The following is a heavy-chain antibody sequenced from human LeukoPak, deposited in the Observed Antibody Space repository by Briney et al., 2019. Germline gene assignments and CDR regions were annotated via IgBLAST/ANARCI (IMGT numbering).Heavy chain of an antibody. CDR2: ISSSSSYI. CDR3: VTEVSGSFPT. D-gene: IGHD1-26*01. Sequence: GGSLRLSCAASGFTFSSYTMNWVRQAPGKGLEWVSSISSSSSYINYADSVKGRFTISRDNAKNSLYLQMNSLKNEDTAVYYCVTEVSGSFPTWGQGTLVTVSS. V-gene: IGHV3-21*03. CDR1: GFTFSSYT. J-gene: IGHJ4*02.